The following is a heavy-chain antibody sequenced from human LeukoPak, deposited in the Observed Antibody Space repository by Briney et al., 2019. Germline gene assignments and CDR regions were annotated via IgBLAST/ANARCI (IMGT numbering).Heavy chain of an antibody. Sequence: GGSLRLSCAASGFTFDDYAMHWVRQAPGKGLEWVSGISWNSGSIGYADSVKGRFTISRDNSKNTLYLQMHSLRAEDTAIYYCAANFDFWGQGTLVTVSS. CDR1: GFTFDDYA. CDR2: ISWNSGSI. CDR3: AANFDF. J-gene: IGHJ4*02. V-gene: IGHV3-9*01.